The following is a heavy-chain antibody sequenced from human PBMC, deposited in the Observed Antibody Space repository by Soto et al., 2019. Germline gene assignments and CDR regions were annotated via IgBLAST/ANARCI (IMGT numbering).Heavy chain of an antibody. CDR3: AKDPFLGITMVREFDAFDI. J-gene: IGHJ3*02. D-gene: IGHD3-10*01. V-gene: IGHV3-23*01. Sequence: PGGSLRLSCAASGFTFSSYAMSWVRQAPGKGLEWVSAISGSGGSTYYADSVKGRFTISRDNSKNTLYLQMNSLRAEDTAVYYCAKDPFLGITMVREFDAFDIWGQGTMVTVSS. CDR1: GFTFSSYA. CDR2: ISGSGGST.